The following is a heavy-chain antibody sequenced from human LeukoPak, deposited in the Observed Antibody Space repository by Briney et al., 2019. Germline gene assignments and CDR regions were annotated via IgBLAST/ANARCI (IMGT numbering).Heavy chain of an antibody. Sequence: SETLSLTCAVSGGSISSGGYSWSWIRQPPGKGLEWIGYIYHSGSTYCNPSLKSRVTISVDRSKNQFSLKLSSVTAADTAVYYCARGGPYDSSGYWAFDIWGQGTMVTVSS. CDR2: IYHSGST. CDR3: ARGGPYDSSGYWAFDI. CDR1: GGSISSGGYS. D-gene: IGHD3-22*01. V-gene: IGHV4-30-2*01. J-gene: IGHJ3*02.